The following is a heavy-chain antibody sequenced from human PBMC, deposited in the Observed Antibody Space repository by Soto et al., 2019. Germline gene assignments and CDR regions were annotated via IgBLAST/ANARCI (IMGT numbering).Heavy chain of an antibody. V-gene: IGHV3-74*01. D-gene: IGHD4-17*01. CDR2: INSDGSTT. Sequence: EVQLVESGGGLVQPGGSLRLSCVASGFTFSGYWMHWVRQAPGKGLVWVSRINSDGSTTNYADSVKGRFTISRDNAKNTLYMQMNSLRAEDTAVYFGARASDYGGNSHGYWGQGTMVTVSS. CDR1: GFTFSGYW. J-gene: IGHJ4*02. CDR3: ARASDYGGNSHGY.